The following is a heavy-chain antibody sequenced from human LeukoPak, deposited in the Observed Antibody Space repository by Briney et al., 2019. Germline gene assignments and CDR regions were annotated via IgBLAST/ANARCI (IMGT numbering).Heavy chain of an antibody. CDR2: IGSDGTTT. J-gene: IGHJ4*02. CDR3: ANRRYCSSTSCPYYFDY. CDR1: GFDFNSYW. D-gene: IGHD2-2*01. V-gene: IGHV3-74*03. Sequence: GGSLRLSCEATGFDFNSYWMHWVRQAPGKGLVWVSGIGSDGTTTTYADSVKGRFTISRDNAKNTLYLQMNSLRAEDTAVYYCANRRYCSSTSCPYYFDYWGQGTLVTVSS.